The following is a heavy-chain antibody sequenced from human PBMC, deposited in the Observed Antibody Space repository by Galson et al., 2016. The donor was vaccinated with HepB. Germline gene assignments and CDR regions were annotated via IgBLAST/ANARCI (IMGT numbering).Heavy chain of an antibody. CDR2: ISTSGGST. CDR1: GFAFSVYG. J-gene: IGHJ4*02. Sequence: SLRLSCAASGFAFSVYGMTWVRQAPRKGLEWVAAISTSGGSTDYADSVKGRFTISRDNSKNMLYQQMNSLRVGDTALYYCAKGTTRLGDNWGQGILVTVSS. D-gene: IGHD1-26*01. V-gene: IGHV3-23*01. CDR3: AKGTTRLGDN.